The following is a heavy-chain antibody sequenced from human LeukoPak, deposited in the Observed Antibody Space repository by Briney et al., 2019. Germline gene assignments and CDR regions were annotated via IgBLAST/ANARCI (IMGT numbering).Heavy chain of an antibody. V-gene: IGHV4-38-2*02. CDR2: IYHSGST. D-gene: IGHD1-26*01. J-gene: IGHJ5*02. CDR1: GYSISSGYY. Sequence: PSETLSLTCTVSGYSISSGYYWGWIWQPPGKGLEWIGSIYHSGSTYYNPSLKSRVTISVDTSKNQFSLKLSSVTAADTAVYYCARDGSYYRDWFDPWGQGTLVTVS. CDR3: ARDGSYYRDWFDP.